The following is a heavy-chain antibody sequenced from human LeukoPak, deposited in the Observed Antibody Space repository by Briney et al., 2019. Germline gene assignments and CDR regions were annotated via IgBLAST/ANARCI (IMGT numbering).Heavy chain of an antibody. Sequence: PGRSLRLSCAASAFTFSSYSMHWVRQAPGKGLDGVAVISYDGINKYYADCVKGRLTFSRDNSKNTVYLQMKSLRAEDTAVYYYSRDPGDYVGNDAFDIWGQGTMVTVSS. CDR3: SRDPGDYVGNDAFDI. CDR1: AFTFSSYS. CDR2: ISYDGINK. D-gene: IGHD4-17*01. V-gene: IGHV3-30*03. J-gene: IGHJ3*02.